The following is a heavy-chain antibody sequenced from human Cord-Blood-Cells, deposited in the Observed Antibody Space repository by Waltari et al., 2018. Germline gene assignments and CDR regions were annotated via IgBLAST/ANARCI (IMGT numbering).Heavy chain of an antibody. CDR3: ARGGGNSY. V-gene: IGHV3-21*01. CDR2: ISSSSSYI. J-gene: IGHJ4*02. Sequence: EVQMVESGGGLVKPGGSLSLSRAASGFPFSSYRLNWVRQAPGKGLEWVSSISSSSSYIYYADSVKGRFTISRDNAKNSLYLQMNSLRAEDTAVYYCARGGGNSYWGQGTLVTVSS. D-gene: IGHD2-21*02. CDR1: GFPFSSYR.